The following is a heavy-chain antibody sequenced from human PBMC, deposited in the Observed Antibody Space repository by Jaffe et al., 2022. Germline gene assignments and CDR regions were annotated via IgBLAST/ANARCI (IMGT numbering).Heavy chain of an antibody. Sequence: EVQLVESGGGLVQPGGSLRLSCAGSGFTFRSFEMNWVRQAPGKGLEWVSYISSSGSTIYYADSVKGRFTISRDNAKNSLYLQMNSLRVEDTAVYYCARDGSGFYGSGFWGQGTLVTVSS. CDR3: ARDGSGFYGSGF. CDR1: GFTFRSFE. CDR2: ISSSGSTI. V-gene: IGHV3-48*03. D-gene: IGHD3-10*01. J-gene: IGHJ4*02.